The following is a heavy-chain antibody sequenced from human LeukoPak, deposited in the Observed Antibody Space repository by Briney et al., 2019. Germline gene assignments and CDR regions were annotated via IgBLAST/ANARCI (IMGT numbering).Heavy chain of an antibody. D-gene: IGHD3-9*01. Sequence: GGSLRLSCAASGFTFSSYGMHWVRQAPGKGLEWVAFIRYDGSNKYYADSVKGRFTISRDNSKDTLYLQMNSLRAEDTAVYYCAKDGDSDGYFDWLLYGYYFDYWGQGTLVTVSS. CDR3: AKDGDSDGYFDWLLYGYYFDY. CDR1: GFTFSSYG. J-gene: IGHJ4*02. V-gene: IGHV3-30*02. CDR2: IRYDGSNK.